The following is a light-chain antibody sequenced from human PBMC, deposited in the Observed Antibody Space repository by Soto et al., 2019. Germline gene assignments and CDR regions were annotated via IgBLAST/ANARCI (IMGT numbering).Light chain of an antibody. Sequence: QSALTQPPSVSGSPGQSVTISCTVTSSDVGDYEHVSWYQQAPGTAPKLIIFDVTNRPSGVPDRFSGSKSGNTPSLTIFGLPAEDEDDYYGSLYTSSSTWVFGGGTKLTVL. J-gene: IGLJ3*02. CDR3: SLYTSSSTWV. CDR2: DVT. CDR1: SSDVGDYEH. V-gene: IGLV2-18*01.